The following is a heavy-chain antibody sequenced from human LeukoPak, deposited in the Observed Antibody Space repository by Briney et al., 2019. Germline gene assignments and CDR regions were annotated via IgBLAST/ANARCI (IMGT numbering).Heavy chain of an antibody. V-gene: IGHV4-59*01. Sequence: PSETLSLTCTVSGGSISNYYWSWIRQPPGKGLEWIGYIYNSGHTNYNPSLKSRVTISEDTSKNQLSLKLSSVTAADTAVYYCARGAGWYEYWGQGTLVTVSS. J-gene: IGHJ4*02. CDR1: GGSISNYY. CDR2: IYNSGHT. CDR3: ARGAGWYEY. D-gene: IGHD6-19*01.